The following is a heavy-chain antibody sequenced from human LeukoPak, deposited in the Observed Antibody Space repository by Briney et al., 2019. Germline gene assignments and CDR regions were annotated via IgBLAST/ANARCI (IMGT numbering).Heavy chain of an antibody. CDR3: ARYYDFWSGLDY. CDR1: GGSISSSSYD. V-gene: IGHV4-39*01. Sequence: SETLSLTCTVSGGSISSSSYDWGCIRQPPGKGLEWIGSIYYSGSTYYNPSLKSRVTISVDTSKNQFSLKLSSVTAADTAVYYCARYYDFWSGLDYWGQGTLVTVSS. CDR2: IYYSGST. D-gene: IGHD3-3*01. J-gene: IGHJ4*02.